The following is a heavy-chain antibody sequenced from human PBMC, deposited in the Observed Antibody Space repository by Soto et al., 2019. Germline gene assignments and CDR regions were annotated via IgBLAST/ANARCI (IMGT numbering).Heavy chain of an antibody. Sequence: GGSLRLSCAASGFTFGAYAMICVRQAPGKGLEWVSRISNSGGETYYTDSVRGRFTVSRDNSKNILYLQMNSLRAEDTAVYYCARRLAQSGSGWEYWGQGT. D-gene: IGHD2-8*02. CDR2: ISNSGGET. J-gene: IGHJ4*02. CDR1: GFTFGAYA. V-gene: IGHV3-23*01. CDR3: ARRLAQSGSGWEY.